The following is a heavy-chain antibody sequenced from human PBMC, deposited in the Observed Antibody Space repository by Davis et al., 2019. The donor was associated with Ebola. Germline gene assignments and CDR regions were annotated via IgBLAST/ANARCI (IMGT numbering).Heavy chain of an antibody. CDR1: GFTFSSYW. V-gene: IGHV3-74*01. CDR2: INSDGSST. D-gene: IGHD2-15*01. CDR3: ARDRFSGGSLQYNWFDP. Sequence: GESLKISCAASGFTFSSYWMHWVRQAPGKGLVWVSRINSDGSSTSYADSVKGRFTISRDNAKNTLYLQMNSLRAEDTAVYYCARDRFSGGSLQYNWFDPWGQGTLVTVSS. J-gene: IGHJ5*02.